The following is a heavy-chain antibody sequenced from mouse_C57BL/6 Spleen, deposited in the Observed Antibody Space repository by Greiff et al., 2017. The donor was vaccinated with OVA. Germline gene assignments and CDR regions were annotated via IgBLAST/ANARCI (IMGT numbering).Heavy chain of an antibody. Sequence: VQLQQSVAELVRPGASVKLSCTASGYNITNTYMHWVKQRPEQGLEWIGRIDPASGNTKYAQKFQGKATITADTSSNTAYLQLSSLTSEDTASSSSARDWDDDWGQGTTLTVSS. CDR3: ARDWDDD. CDR1: GYNITNTY. V-gene: IGHV14-3*01. D-gene: IGHD4-1*01. J-gene: IGHJ2*01. CDR2: IDPASGNT.